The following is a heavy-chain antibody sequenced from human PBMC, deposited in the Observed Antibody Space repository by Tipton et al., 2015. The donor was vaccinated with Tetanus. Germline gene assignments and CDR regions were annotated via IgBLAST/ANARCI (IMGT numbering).Heavy chain of an antibody. CDR3: ARASGLADRLWDFEY. D-gene: IGHD6-6*01. Sequence: GSLRLSCAASGFTLSGYYMSWIRQAPGKGLEWVSYISSSGRTIYYTDSVKGRFTISRDNAKNSLFLQMNSLRAEDTAVYYCARASGLADRLWDFEYWGQGTLVTVSS. J-gene: IGHJ4*02. V-gene: IGHV3-11*01. CDR1: GFTLSGYY. CDR2: ISSSGRTI.